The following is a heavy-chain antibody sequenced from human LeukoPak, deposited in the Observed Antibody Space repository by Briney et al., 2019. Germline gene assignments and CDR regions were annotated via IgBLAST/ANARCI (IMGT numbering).Heavy chain of an antibody. J-gene: IGHJ4*02. V-gene: IGHV4-39*07. CDR3: ARGSGSYYNLDY. Sequence: SETLSLTCTVSGGSISSSSYYWGWIRQPPGKGLEWIGSIYYSGSTYYNPSPKSRVTISVDTSKNQFSLKLSSVTAADTAVYYCARGSGSYYNLDYWGQGTLVTVSS. CDR1: GGSISSSSYY. D-gene: IGHD3-10*01. CDR2: IYYSGST.